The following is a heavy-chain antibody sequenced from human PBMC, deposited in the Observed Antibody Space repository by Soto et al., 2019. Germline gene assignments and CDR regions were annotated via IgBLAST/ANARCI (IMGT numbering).Heavy chain of an antibody. J-gene: IGHJ3*02. V-gene: IGHV3-7*03. CDR2: IKQDGSEK. Sequence: PGGSLRLSCADSGFTFRDYWMSWVRQAPGKGLEWVANIKQDGSEKYYVDSVKGRFTISRDNARSSLYLQMNSLRAEDTAVYYCARENSFIGYCTSTSCPAFDIWGQGTVVTV. CDR1: GFTFRDYW. D-gene: IGHD2-2*01. CDR3: ARENSFIGYCTSTSCPAFDI.